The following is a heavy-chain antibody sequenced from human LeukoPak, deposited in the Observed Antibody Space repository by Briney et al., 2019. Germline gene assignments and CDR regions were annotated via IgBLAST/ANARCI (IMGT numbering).Heavy chain of an antibody. D-gene: IGHD6-13*01. Sequence: SETLSLTCTVSGGSISSYYWSWIRQPPGKGLEWIGYIYYSGSTNYNPSLKSRVTISVDTSKNQFSLKLSSVTAADTAVYYCARERAAAATWGQGTLVTVSS. CDR1: GGSISSYY. CDR2: IYYSGST. J-gene: IGHJ5*02. CDR3: ARERAAAAT. V-gene: IGHV4-59*12.